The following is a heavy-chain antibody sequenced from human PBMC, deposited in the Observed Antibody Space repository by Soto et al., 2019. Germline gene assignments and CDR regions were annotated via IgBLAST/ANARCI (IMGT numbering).Heavy chain of an antibody. CDR2: IYYSGST. D-gene: IGHD3-10*01. CDR1: GGSISSYY. J-gene: IGHJ4*02. CDR3: ARGRNYYGSGSYPDY. V-gene: IGHV4-59*01. Sequence: SETLSLTCTVSGGSISSYYWSWIRQPPGKGLEWIGYIYYSGSTNYNPSLKSRVTISVDTSKNQFSLKLSSVTAADTAVYYCARGRNYYGSGSYPDYWGQGTLVTVSS.